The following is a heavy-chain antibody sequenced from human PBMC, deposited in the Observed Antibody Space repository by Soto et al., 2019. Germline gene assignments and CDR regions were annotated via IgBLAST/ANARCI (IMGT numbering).Heavy chain of an antibody. CDR1: GYKFGSAW. Sequence: GESLKLSCKGVGYKFGSAWLGCVRQMPGKGLEWMGIIKPGTSDIRYSPSCRGHVTISADEAVSTAYLQWSSMKASDTAMYYCARQLSHICDSWGQGTLVTVSS. D-gene: IGHD3-3*02. CDR2: IKPGTSDI. J-gene: IGHJ4*02. CDR3: ARQLSHICDS. V-gene: IGHV5-51*01.